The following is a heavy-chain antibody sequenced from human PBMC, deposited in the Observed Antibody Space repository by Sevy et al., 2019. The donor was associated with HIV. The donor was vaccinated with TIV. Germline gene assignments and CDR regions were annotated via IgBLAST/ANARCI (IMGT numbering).Heavy chain of an antibody. CDR2: FSASAGST. Sequence: GGSLRLSCAASGFTFSTYAMTWVRQAPGKGLEWVSVFSASAGSTSFSDSVKGGFTISRDNSKNTLYLQMNSLRAEDTAVDYCAKDRVSGTYYTGDFDYWGQGTLVTVSS. CDR1: GFTFSTYA. J-gene: IGHJ4*02. D-gene: IGHD3-10*01. CDR3: AKDRVSGTYYTGDFDY. V-gene: IGHV3-23*01.